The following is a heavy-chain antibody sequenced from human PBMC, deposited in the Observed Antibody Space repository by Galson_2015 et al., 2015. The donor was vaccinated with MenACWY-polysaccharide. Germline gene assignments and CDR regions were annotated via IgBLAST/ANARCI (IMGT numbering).Heavy chain of an antibody. CDR1: GFTSSDYY. V-gene: IGHV3-11*01. D-gene: IGHD1-26*01. CDR2: ISGSGDTI. CDR3: ARVRGSYANDY. Sequence: SLRLSCAASGFTSSDYYMSWIRQAPGKGLEWISYISGSGDTIYYADSVKGRFTISRGNAKNSLYLQMNSLRAEDTAVYYCARVRGSYANDYWGQGTLVTVSS. J-gene: IGHJ4*02.